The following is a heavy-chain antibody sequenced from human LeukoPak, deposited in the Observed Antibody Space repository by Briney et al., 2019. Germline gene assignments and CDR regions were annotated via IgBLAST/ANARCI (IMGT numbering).Heavy chain of an antibody. CDR2: IYSGGST. D-gene: IGHD6-19*01. CDR1: GFTVSSNH. V-gene: IGHV3-66*01. Sequence: PGGSLRLSCAASGFTVSSNHKSWVRQAPGKGLEWVSVIYSGGSTYYADSVKGRFTISRDNSKNTLYLQMNSLRAEDTAVYYCARGIAVAGTGDAFDIWGQGTMVTVSS. J-gene: IGHJ3*02. CDR3: ARGIAVAGTGDAFDI.